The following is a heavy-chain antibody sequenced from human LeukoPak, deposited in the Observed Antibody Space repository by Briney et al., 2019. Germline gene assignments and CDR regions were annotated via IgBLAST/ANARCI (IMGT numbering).Heavy chain of an antibody. Sequence: GGSLRLSCAASGFTFSDYYMSWIRQAPGKGLEWVSVIYSGGYTYYADSVKGRFTIARHDSKNTVNLQMNSLRAEDTAVYFCARGTVFRAFDLWGQGTMVTVSS. J-gene: IGHJ3*01. D-gene: IGHD4-17*01. CDR3: ARGTVFRAFDL. CDR1: GFTFSDYY. V-gene: IGHV3-53*04. CDR2: IYSGGYT.